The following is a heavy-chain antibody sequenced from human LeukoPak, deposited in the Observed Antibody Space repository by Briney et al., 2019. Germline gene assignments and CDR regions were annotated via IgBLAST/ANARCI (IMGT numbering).Heavy chain of an antibody. Sequence: PSETLSLTCTVSGGFISRFSWYWMRIRQPAGQGLEWIGRIYTSGSTSYNPSLKSRITISVDTSKNQFSLKLSSVTTADTAVYYCARSLRGTASSEDYCQYYTNVCGKGTTVTVSS. CDR1: GGFISRFSWY. CDR3: ARSLRGTASSEDYCQYYTNV. D-gene: IGHD2-21*02. V-gene: IGHV4-61*02. CDR2: IYTSGST. J-gene: IGHJ6*03.